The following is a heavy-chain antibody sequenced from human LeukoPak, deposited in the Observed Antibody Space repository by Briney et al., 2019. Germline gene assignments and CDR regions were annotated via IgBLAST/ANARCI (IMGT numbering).Heavy chain of an antibody. J-gene: IGHJ6*02. D-gene: IGHD6-13*01. CDR3: AKAASSSWPSYYYGMDV. CDR2: ISSSTSTT. CDR1: RFTFSTYS. V-gene: IGHV3-48*01. Sequence: PGGSPRLSCAASRFTFSTYSINWVRQAPGKGLEWVSYISSSTSTTYYADSVKGRFTISKDNSKNTVYLQMSSLRVDDTAVYYCAKAASSSWPSYYYGMDVWGQGTTVTVSS.